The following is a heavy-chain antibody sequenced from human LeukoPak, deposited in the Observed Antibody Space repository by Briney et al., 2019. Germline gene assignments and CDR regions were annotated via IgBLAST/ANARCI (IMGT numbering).Heavy chain of an antibody. D-gene: IGHD3-3*01. Sequence: GGSLRLSCAASGFIFSNYGMNWVRQAPGKGLEWVSYISSGSSARYYADSVKGRFTISRDDARNSLYLQMNSLRAEDTAVYYCARMSGSRLPGYWGQGTLVTVSS. V-gene: IGHV3-48*01. CDR1: GFIFSNYG. J-gene: IGHJ4*02. CDR2: ISSGSSAR. CDR3: ARMSGSRLPGY.